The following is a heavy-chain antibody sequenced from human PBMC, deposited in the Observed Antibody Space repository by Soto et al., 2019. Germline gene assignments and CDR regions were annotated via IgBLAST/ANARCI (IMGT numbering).Heavy chain of an antibody. D-gene: IGHD3-10*01. V-gene: IGHV3-23*01. CDR2: LDGAGGST. Sequence: GGSLNLSFLASGFTFSDFAMTWVRHVPGRGLEWVASLDGAGGSTYYAESVRGRFSISRDNSQNTLFLQMKRLTVDDTAIYYCAAPRDEYGSGVSWFTYGMDIWGQGTTVTVSS. CDR3: AAPRDEYGSGVSWFTYGMDI. CDR1: GFTFSDFA. J-gene: IGHJ6*02.